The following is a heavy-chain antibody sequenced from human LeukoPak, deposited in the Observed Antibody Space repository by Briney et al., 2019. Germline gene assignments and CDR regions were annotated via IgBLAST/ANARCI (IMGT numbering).Heavy chain of an antibody. Sequence: PGGSLRLSCAASGFTFNIYSMTWVRQAPGKGLGWVANIKKDGSEKYYVDSVKGRFTISRDNAKNSLYLQMNSLRAEDTAVYYCARDQWYSSSDFWGQGTLVTVSS. J-gene: IGHJ4*02. V-gene: IGHV3-7*01. D-gene: IGHD6-6*01. CDR2: IKKDGSEK. CDR3: ARDQWYSSSDF. CDR1: GFTFNIYS.